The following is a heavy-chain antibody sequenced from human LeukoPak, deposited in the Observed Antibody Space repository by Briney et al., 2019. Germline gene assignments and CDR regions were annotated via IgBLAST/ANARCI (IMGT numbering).Heavy chain of an antibody. J-gene: IGHJ4*02. Sequence: GGSLRLSCAAPGFTFSTYAMGWVRQAPGKGLEWVSSIKGGGGDPFYADSVKGRFTIPRDNSKNTLFLQLDSLRAEDSAVYYCAKGGHDFNPFYWWGQGTLVTVSS. CDR1: GFTFSTYA. D-gene: IGHD2-21*02. CDR3: AKGGHDFNPFYW. CDR2: IKGGGGDP. V-gene: IGHV3-23*01.